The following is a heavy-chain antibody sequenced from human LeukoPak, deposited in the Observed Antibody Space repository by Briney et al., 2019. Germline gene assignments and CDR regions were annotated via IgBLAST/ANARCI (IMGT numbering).Heavy chain of an antibody. J-gene: IGHJ3*02. CDR2: INSNSGGT. CDR1: GYTFIGHY. D-gene: IGHD5-18*01. Sequence: GASVKVSCKASGYTFIGHYMHSVRQAPGQGLEWMGWINSNSGGTKYAQKFQGSVIMTRDTSISTAYMELSRLKSDDTAVYYCARGRIHSWSDAFDIWGQGTTVTVSS. CDR3: ARGRIHSWSDAFDI. V-gene: IGHV1-2*02.